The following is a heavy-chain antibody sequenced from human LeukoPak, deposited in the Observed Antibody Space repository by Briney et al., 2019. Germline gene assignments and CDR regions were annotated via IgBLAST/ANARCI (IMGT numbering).Heavy chain of an antibody. V-gene: IGHV1-18*01. CDR3: ARDIISYCGGDCYFSANDAFDI. Sequence: ASVKVSCKASGYTFTSYGISWVRQAPGQGLEWMGWISAYNGNTNYAQKLQGRVTMTTDTSTSTAYMELRSLRSDDTAVYYCARDIISYCGGDCYFSANDAFDIWGQGTMVTVS. CDR2: ISAYNGNT. J-gene: IGHJ3*02. CDR1: GYTFTSYG. D-gene: IGHD2-21*02.